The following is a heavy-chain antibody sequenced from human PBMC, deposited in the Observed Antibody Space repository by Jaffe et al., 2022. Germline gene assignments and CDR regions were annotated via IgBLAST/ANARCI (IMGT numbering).Heavy chain of an antibody. CDR3: ARDQPHYIWGSYRYTDWFDP. Sequence: EVQLVESGGGLVKPGGSLRLSCAASGFTFSSYSMNWVRQAPGKGLEWVSSISSSSSYIYYADSVKGRFTISRDNAKNSLYLQMNSLRAEDTAVYYCARDQPHYIWGSYRYTDWFDPWGQGTLVTVSS. V-gene: IGHV3-21*01. D-gene: IGHD3-16*02. J-gene: IGHJ5*02. CDR1: GFTFSSYS. CDR2: ISSSSSYI.